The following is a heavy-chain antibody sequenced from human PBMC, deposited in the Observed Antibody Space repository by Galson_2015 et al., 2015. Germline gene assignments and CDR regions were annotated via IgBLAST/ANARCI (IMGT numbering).Heavy chain of an antibody. CDR1: GGSFRGFY. J-gene: IGHJ6*03. CDR3: ARGFPLGTYYSYYYYMDV. Sequence: TLSLTCAVYGGSFRGFYWSWIRQPPGKGLAWIGEINHSGSTNYNPSLKSRVAISGDMSKNQVSLKLTSVTAADTAVYYCARGFPLGTYYSYYYYMDVWGKGTTVTVSS. D-gene: IGHD1-14*01. CDR2: INHSGST. V-gene: IGHV4-34*01.